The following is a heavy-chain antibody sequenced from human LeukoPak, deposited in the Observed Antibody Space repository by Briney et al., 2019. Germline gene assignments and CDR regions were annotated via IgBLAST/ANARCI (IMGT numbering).Heavy chain of an antibody. V-gene: IGHV1-18*01. Sequence: ASVKVSCKASGYTFTSYGISWVRQAPGQGLEWMGWIGAYNGNTNYAQKLQGRVTMTTDTSTSTAYMELRSLRSDDTAVYYCARDHGPSSYKPYDYWGQGTLVTVSS. J-gene: IGHJ4*02. CDR2: IGAYNGNT. CDR1: GYTFTSYG. CDR3: ARDHGPSSYKPYDY. D-gene: IGHD5-24*01.